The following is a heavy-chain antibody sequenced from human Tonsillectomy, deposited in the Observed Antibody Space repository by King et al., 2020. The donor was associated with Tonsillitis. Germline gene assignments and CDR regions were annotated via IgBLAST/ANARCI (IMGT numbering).Heavy chain of an antibody. Sequence: VQLVESGGGLVQPGGSLRLSCAASDFAVSRNYMSWVRLAPGKGLEWVSVVYSAGSSYYADSVKGRFTISRHASKNTLYLQMNRLQREDTAVYYCATTRLRFLECSAYGFDVWGQGTTVTVSS. J-gene: IGHJ6*02. CDR3: ATTRLRFLECSAYGFDV. CDR2: VYSAGSS. D-gene: IGHD3-3*01. V-gene: IGHV3-53*04. CDR1: DFAVSRNY.